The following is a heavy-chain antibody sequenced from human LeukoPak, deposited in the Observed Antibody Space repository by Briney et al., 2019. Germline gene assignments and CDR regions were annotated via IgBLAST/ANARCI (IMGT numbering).Heavy chain of an antibody. Sequence: GGSLRLSCTASGFTFGDYAMSWFRQAPGKGLEWVRFIRSKIYGATTEYAAYVKGKFTISRDDSKSIAYLQMNSLKTEDTAVYYCTRGFSSSDYWGQGTLVTVSS. CDR1: GFTFGDYA. CDR2: IRSKIYGATT. CDR3: TRGFSSSDY. D-gene: IGHD6-13*01. J-gene: IGHJ4*02. V-gene: IGHV3-49*03.